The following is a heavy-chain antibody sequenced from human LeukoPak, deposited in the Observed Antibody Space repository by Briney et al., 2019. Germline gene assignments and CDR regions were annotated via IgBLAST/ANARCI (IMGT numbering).Heavy chain of an antibody. CDR1: GDSIRSTN. CDR2: ISTNGDRT. CDR3: ARKLWHRNDC. D-gene: IGHD3-16*01. J-gene: IGHJ4*02. Sequence: ETLSLTCAVSGDSIRSTNWWNWVRQPPGKGLEWVSAISTNGDRTYYADSVKGRFTVSRDNFKNTLYLQMNSLRAEDTALYYCARKLWHRNDCWGQGTLVTVSS. V-gene: IGHV3-23*01.